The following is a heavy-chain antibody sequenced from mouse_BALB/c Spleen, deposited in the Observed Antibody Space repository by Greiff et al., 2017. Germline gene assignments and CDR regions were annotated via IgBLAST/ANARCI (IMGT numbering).Heavy chain of an antibody. CDR2: IYPGNVNT. CDR3: AREGNWYFDV. V-gene: IGHV1S56*01. Sequence: VKLMESGPELVKPGASVRISCKASGYTFTSYYIHWVKQRPGQGLEWIGWIYPGNVNTKYNEKFKGKATLTADKSSSTAYMQLSSLTSEDSAVYFCAREGNWYFDVWGAGTTVTVSS. J-gene: IGHJ1*01. CDR1: GYTFTSYY.